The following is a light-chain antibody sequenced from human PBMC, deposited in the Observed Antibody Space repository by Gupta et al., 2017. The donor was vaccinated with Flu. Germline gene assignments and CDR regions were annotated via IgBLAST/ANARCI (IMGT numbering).Light chain of an antibody. CDR2: RGD. V-gene: IGLV1-47*01. CDR3: AAWDAGLSGRV. CDR1: SPDIGTYY. J-gene: IGLJ3*02. Sequence: QAVLTQPPSVSGAPGESVTISCSGSSPDIGTYYVYCYQQVPAAAPNLLLYRGDRRPSGVPARFFGSKSGTAASVTISGLRAEDEADYYCAAWDAGLSGRVFGGGTKLTVL.